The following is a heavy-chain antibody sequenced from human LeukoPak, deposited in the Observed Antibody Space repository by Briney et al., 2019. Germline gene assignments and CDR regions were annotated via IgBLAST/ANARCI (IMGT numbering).Heavy chain of an antibody. CDR2: YTASP. CDR1: GGSIRSGDYY. V-gene: IGHV4-30-4*01. D-gene: IGHD3-10*01. CDR3: ARSTNYDASGSYYFDS. Sequence: SETLSLTCTVSGGSIRSGDYYWSWIRQPPGKGLEWIGYTASPYHNPSLKSRLSISIDTSKNQISLKLDSVTASDTAVYFCARSTNYDASGSYYFDSWGQGILVTVSS. J-gene: IGHJ4*02.